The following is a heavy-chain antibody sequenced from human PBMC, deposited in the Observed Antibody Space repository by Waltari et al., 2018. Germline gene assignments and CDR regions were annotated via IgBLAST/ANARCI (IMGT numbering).Heavy chain of an antibody. CDR1: GGSIRTHY. CDR2: SYYTGST. D-gene: IGHD2-15*01. J-gene: IGHJ3*02. Sequence: QVQLQESGPGLVNPSETLSLTCTVSGGSIRTHYWSWIRQSPGKGLEWIGYSYYTGSTNYNPSLKSRVSISVDTSKNQFSLKRTSVTAADTAVYYCASDTVLGGFDIWGQGTMVTVSS. V-gene: IGHV4-59*08. CDR3: ASDTVLGGFDI.